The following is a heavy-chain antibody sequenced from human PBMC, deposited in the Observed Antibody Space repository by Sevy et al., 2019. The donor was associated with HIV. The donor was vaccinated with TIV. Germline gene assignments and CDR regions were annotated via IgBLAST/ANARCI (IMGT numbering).Heavy chain of an antibody. CDR2: IYYSGST. D-gene: IGHD3-10*01. CDR3: ATYYYGSGSYSYFDY. V-gene: IGHV4-59*01. Sequence: SETLSLTCTVSGGSISSYYWSWIRQPPGKGLEWIGYIYYSGSTNYNPSLKSRVTISVGTSKNQFSLKLSSVTAADTAVYYCATYYYGSGSYSYFDYWGQGTLVTVSS. J-gene: IGHJ4*02. CDR1: GGSISSYY.